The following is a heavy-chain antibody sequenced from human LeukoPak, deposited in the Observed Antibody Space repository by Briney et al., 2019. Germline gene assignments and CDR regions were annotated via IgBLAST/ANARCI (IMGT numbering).Heavy chain of an antibody. CDR2: ISAYNGNT. J-gene: IGHJ6*02. Sequence: ASVKVSCKASGYTFTSYGISWVRQAPGQGLEWMGWISAYNGNTNYAQKLQGRVTMTTDTSTSTAYMELRSLRSDDTAVYYCARDRWGDYYYYYGVDVWGQGTTVTVSS. D-gene: IGHD4-23*01. V-gene: IGHV1-18*01. CDR1: GYTFTSYG. CDR3: ARDRWGDYYYYYGVDV.